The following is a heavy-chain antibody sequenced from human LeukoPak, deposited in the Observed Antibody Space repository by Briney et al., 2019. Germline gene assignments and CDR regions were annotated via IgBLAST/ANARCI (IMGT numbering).Heavy chain of an antibody. D-gene: IGHD3-3*01. V-gene: IGHV4-4*07. Sequence: SETLSLTCTVSDDSIGDYYWSWIRQSAGKGLEWIGRVHLSGKRDYNPSLKSRVDMSVDTSKRQISLKLSSMTAADTAVFYCARDASDDFWSGYSPLGWFDPWGQGTLVTVSS. J-gene: IGHJ5*02. CDR1: DDSIGDYY. CDR3: ARDASDDFWSGYSPLGWFDP. CDR2: VHLSGKR.